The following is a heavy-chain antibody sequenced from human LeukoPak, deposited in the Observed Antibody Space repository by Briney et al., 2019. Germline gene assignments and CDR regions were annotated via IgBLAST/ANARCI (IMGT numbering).Heavy chain of an antibody. CDR1: GGSLSSYY. Sequence: PSETLSLTCTVSGGSLSSYYWSWIRQPPGKGLEWIGYIYYSGSTNYNPSLKSRVTISVDTSKNQFSLKLSSVTAADTAVYYCARHRMYYYDSSGRGVADAFDIWGQGTMVTVSS. J-gene: IGHJ3*02. CDR2: IYYSGST. V-gene: IGHV4-59*08. D-gene: IGHD3-22*01. CDR3: ARHRMYYYDSSGRGVADAFDI.